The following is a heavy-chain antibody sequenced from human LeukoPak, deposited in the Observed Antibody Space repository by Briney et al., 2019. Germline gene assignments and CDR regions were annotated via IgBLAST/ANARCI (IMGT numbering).Heavy chain of an antibody. V-gene: IGHV4-34*01. Sequence: SETLSLTCAVYGGSFSGYYWSWIRQPPGKGLEWIGYIYHSGSTYYNPSLKSRVTISVDRSKNQFSLKLSSVTAADTAVYYCARTYGPDAFDIWGQGTMVTVSS. CDR2: IYHSGST. CDR3: ARTYGPDAFDI. D-gene: IGHD4-17*01. CDR1: GGSFSGYY. J-gene: IGHJ3*02.